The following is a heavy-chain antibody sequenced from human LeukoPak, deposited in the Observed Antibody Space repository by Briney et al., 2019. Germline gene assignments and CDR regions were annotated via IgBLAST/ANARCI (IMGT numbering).Heavy chain of an antibody. D-gene: IGHD4-23*01. CDR1: GGSISSGGYS. CDR3: VRGLGPGGITFDY. V-gene: IGHV4-30-2*01. J-gene: IGHJ4*02. Sequence: PSETLSLTCAVSGGSISSGGYSWSWIRQPPGKGLEWIGYIYHSGSTYYNPSLKSRVTISVDRSKNQSSLKLSSVTAADTAVYYCVRGLGPGGITFDYWGQGTLVTVSS. CDR2: IYHSGST.